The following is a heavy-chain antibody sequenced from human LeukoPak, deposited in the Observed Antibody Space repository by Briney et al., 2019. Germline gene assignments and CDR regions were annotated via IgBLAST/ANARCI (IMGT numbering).Heavy chain of an antibody. Sequence: GGSLRLSCAASGFTFSSYWMSWVRQAPGKGLEWVANIKQDGSEKYYVDSVKGRFTISRDNAKNSLYLQMNSLRAEDTAVYYCARTSGYSYGYLYMDVWGKGTTVTISS. CDR1: GFTFSSYW. V-gene: IGHV3-7*01. D-gene: IGHD5-18*01. CDR3: ARTSGYSYGYLYMDV. J-gene: IGHJ6*03. CDR2: IKQDGSEK.